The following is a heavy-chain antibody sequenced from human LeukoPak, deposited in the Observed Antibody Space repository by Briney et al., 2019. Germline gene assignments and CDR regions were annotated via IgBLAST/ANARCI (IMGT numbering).Heavy chain of an antibody. CDR2: IYTSGST. V-gene: IGHV4-4*09. D-gene: IGHD2-21*01. CDR1: GVSIGDFQ. J-gene: IGHJ5*02. CDR3: ATTTTIASWFDP. Sequence: SETLSLTCTVSGVSIGDFQWSWVRQPPGKGLEWIGYIYTSGSTNYNPSLKSRVTISVDTSKNQFSLKLSSVTAADTAVYYCATTTTIASWFDPWGQGTLVTVSS.